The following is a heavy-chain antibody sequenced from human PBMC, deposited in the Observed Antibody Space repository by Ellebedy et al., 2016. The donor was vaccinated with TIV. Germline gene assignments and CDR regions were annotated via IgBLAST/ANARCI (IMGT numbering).Heavy chain of an antibody. CDR1: GFSFTNAW. D-gene: IGHD3-10*01. V-gene: IGHV3-48*01. Sequence: GESLKISCAASGFSFTNAWMSWVRQAPGKGLEWVSYITSGSSTIKYADSVKGRFTISRDNAKNSLYLQMNSLRAEDTAVYYCARVQLVWFESDCWGQGTLVTVSS. J-gene: IGHJ4*02. CDR3: ARVQLVWFESDC. CDR2: ITSGSSTI.